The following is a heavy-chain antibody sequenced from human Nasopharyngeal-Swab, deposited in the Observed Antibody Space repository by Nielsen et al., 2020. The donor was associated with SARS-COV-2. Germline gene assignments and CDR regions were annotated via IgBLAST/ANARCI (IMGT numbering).Heavy chain of an antibody. V-gene: IGHV1-8*01. J-gene: IGHJ4*02. CDR2: MNPNSGNT. D-gene: IGHD2-15*01. CDR3: ARARQTLGHCSGGSCYPADY. Sequence: WVRQAPGQGLEWMGWMNPNSGNTGYAQKFQGRVTMTRNTSISTAYMELSSLRSEDTAVYYCARARQTLGHCSGGSCYPADYWGQGTLVTVSS.